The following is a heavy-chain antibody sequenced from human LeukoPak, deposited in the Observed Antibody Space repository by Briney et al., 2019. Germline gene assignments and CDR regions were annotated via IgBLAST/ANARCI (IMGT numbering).Heavy chain of an antibody. CDR2: ISSNNDYI. J-gene: IGHJ4*02. Sequence: GGSLRLSCAASGFTFSSYSMNWVRQAPGKGLEWVSSISSNNDYIYYADSVKGRFTISRDNAKNSLFLQMNSLRAEDTAVYYCARVAVAAAGTDYWGQGTMLTVSS. D-gene: IGHD6-13*01. V-gene: IGHV3-21*01. CDR1: GFTFSSYS. CDR3: ARVAVAAAGTDY.